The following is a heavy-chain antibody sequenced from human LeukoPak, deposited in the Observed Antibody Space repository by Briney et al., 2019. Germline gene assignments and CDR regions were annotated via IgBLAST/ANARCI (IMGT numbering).Heavy chain of an antibody. CDR2: INPNSGGA. CDR3: ARDLDSGDIPY. CDR1: GYTFTARF. D-gene: IGHD3/OR15-3a*01. J-gene: IGHJ4*02. V-gene: IGHV1-2*02. Sequence: GASVKVSCKTSGYTFTARFIHWVRQVPGQGLEWMGWINPNSGGALYAQKFRGRVTMTGDTFTITAFMELTSLTSDDTAVYYCARDLDSGDIPYWGQGTLVTVSS.